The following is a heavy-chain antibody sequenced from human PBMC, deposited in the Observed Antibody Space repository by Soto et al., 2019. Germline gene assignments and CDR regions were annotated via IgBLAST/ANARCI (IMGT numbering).Heavy chain of an antibody. D-gene: IGHD3-10*01. V-gene: IGHV4-34*01. CDR2: INHSGST. J-gene: IGHJ6*02. Sequence: SETLSLTCAVYGGSFSGYYCSWIRQPPGKGLERIGEINHSGSTNYNPSLKNRVTISVDTSKNQFTLTLRSVTAADTAVYYCARGWGYYYGSGSYCYCGMDVWGQGTTVTVSS. CDR3: ARGWGYYYGSGSYCYCGMDV. CDR1: GGSFSGYY.